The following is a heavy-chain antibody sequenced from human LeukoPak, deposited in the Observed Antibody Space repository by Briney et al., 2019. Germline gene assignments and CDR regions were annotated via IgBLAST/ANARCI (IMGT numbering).Heavy chain of an antibody. V-gene: IGHV3-74*01. CDR3: ARDLGDYGGWSAFDI. CDR2: INSNGGTT. J-gene: IGHJ3*02. CDR1: GFTFSSYW. Sequence: PGGSLRLSCAASGFTFSSYWMHWVRQAPGKGLVWVSRINSNGGTTTYADSVKGRFSISRDNAKNTLYLQMNSLRAEATAVYYCARDLGDYGGWSAFDICGQGTMVTVSA. D-gene: IGHD4-23*01.